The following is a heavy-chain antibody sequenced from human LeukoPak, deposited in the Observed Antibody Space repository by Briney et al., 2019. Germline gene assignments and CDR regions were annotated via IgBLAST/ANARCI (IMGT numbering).Heavy chain of an antibody. D-gene: IGHD5-24*01. CDR2: IYYSGST. J-gene: IGHJ4*02. CDR1: GGSISSYY. Sequence: PSETLSLTCTVSGGSISSYYWSWIRQPPGKGLEWIGYIYYSGSTNYNPSLKSRVTISVDTSKNQFSLKLSSVTAADTAVYYCARVKVVDGYNFALDYWGQGTLVTVSS. CDR3: ARVKVVDGYNFALDY. V-gene: IGHV4-59*01.